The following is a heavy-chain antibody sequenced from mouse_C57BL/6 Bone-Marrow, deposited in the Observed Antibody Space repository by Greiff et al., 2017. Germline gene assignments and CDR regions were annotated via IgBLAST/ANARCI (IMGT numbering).Heavy chain of an antibody. Sequence: EVKLVESGGGLVKPGGSLKLSCAASGFTFSDYGMHWVRQAPEKGLEWVAYISSGSSTIYYADTVKGRFTISRDNAENTLFLQMTSLRSEDTAMYYCARSYPAWFAYWGQGTLVTVSA. CDR3: ARSYPAWFAY. J-gene: IGHJ3*01. CDR1: GFTFSDYG. CDR2: ISSGSSTI. V-gene: IGHV5-17*01.